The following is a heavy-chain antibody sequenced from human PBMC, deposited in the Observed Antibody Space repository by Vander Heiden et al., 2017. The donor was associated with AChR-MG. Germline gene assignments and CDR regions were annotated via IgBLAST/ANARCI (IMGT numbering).Heavy chain of an antibody. D-gene: IGHD3-22*01. Sequence: QVQLVQSGAEVKKPGASVKVSCKASGYTFTSYGISWVRQAPGQGLEWMGWISAYNGNTNYAQKLQGRVTMTTDTSTSTAYMELRSLRSDDTAVYYCARERRAETYYYDSSGYYSDYWGQGTLVTVSS. V-gene: IGHV1-18*01. CDR2: ISAYNGNT. CDR3: ARERRAETYYYDSSGYYSDY. J-gene: IGHJ4*02. CDR1: GYTFTSYG.